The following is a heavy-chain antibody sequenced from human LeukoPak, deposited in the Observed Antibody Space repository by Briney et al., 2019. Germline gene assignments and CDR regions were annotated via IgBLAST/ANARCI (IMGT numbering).Heavy chain of an antibody. V-gene: IGHV2-5*02. Sequence: ESGPTLVKPTQTLTLTCTFSGFSLSTSAVGVGWIRQPPGKALEWLALVHLDDDKRYSPSLKSRLTITKDTSRNQVVLTMTNMDPVDTATYYCAHATLVYDSSGYYMGWFDPWGQGTLVTVSS. CDR3: AHATLVYDSSGYYMGWFDP. CDR2: VHLDDDK. CDR1: GFSLSTSAVG. D-gene: IGHD3-22*01. J-gene: IGHJ5*02.